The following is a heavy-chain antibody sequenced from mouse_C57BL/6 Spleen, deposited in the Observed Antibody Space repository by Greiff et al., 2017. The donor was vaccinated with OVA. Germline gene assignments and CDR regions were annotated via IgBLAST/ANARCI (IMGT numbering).Heavy chain of an antibody. D-gene: IGHD1-1*01. J-gene: IGHJ4*01. V-gene: IGHV1-15*01. CDR1: GYTFTDYD. CDR3: TRIPITTVVAPAMDY. CDR2: IDPETGGT. Sequence: QVQLQQSGAELVRPGASVTLSCKASGYTFTDYDMHWVKQTPVHGLEWIGAIDPETGGTAYNQKFKGKAILTADKSSSTAYMELRSLTSEDSAVYYCTRIPITTVVAPAMDYWGQGTSVTVSS.